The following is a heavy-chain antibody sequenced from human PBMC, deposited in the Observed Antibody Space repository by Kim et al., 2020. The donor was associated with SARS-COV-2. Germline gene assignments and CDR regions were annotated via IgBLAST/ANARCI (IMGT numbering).Heavy chain of an antibody. J-gene: IGHJ6*04. D-gene: IGHD1-7*01. Sequence: ASVKVSCKASGYIFTSYAMNWVRQAPGQGLEWMGWINTNTGNPTYAQGFTGRFVFSLDTSVSTAYPQISSLKAEDTAVYYCARRRYNWNYGNYYGMDVWGEGATVTVSS. CDR2: INTNTGNP. CDR3: ARRRYNWNYGNYYGMDV. V-gene: IGHV7-4-1*02. CDR1: GYIFTSYA.